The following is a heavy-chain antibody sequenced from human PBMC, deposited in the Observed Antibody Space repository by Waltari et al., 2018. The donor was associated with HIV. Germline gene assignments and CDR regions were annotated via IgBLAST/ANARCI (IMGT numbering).Heavy chain of an antibody. D-gene: IGHD6-19*01. Sequence: QVQLVASGGDVVQPGRSLRLSCAASGFPFSGCGTQWAGQAPGKGLEWVAVISYDGNNKYYADAVKGRFSISRDNSKNTLYLQMNFLRSEDTAVYYCAKDQFGSGWGIDYWGQGTLVTVSS. J-gene: IGHJ4*02. CDR2: ISYDGNNK. CDR3: AKDQFGSGWGIDY. V-gene: IGHV3-30*18. CDR1: GFPFSGCG.